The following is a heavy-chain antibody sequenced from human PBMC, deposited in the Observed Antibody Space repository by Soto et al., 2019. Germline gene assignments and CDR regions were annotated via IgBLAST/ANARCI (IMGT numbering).Heavy chain of an antibody. J-gene: IGHJ5*02. CDR2: MNPNSGNT. V-gene: IGHV1-8*01. CDR1: GYTFTSYD. Sequence: QVQLVQSGAEVKKPGAAVKVSCKASGYTFTSYDINWVRQATGQGLESMGWMNPNSGNTGYAQKVQGRVTMTRNTSISTAYMELSSLRSEDTAVYYCARELERRGWFDPWGQGSLVTVSS. D-gene: IGHD1-1*01. CDR3: ARELERRGWFDP.